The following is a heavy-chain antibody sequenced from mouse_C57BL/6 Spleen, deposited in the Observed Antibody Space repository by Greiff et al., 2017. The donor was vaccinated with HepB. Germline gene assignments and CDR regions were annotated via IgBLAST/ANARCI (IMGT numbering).Heavy chain of an antibody. CDR3: ARPFITTVVATLYWYFDV. V-gene: IGHV5-17*01. CDR2: ISSGSSTI. Sequence: EVMLVESGGGLVKPGGSLKLSCAASGFTFSDYGMHWVRQAPEKGLEWVAYISSGSSTIYYADTVKGRFTISRDNAKNTLFLQMTSLRSEDTAMYYCARPFITTVVATLYWYFDVWGTGTTVTVSS. J-gene: IGHJ1*03. D-gene: IGHD1-1*01. CDR1: GFTFSDYG.